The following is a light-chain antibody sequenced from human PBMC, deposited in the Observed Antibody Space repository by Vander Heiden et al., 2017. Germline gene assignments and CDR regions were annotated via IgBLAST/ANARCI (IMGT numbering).Light chain of an antibody. CDR3: QSADSSGTYVV. J-gene: IGLJ2*01. V-gene: IGLV3-25*03. Sequence: SYELTQPPSVSVSLGQTARITCSGDALQEQYAYWYQQKAGQAPVLVIYKDRERPSGIPERFSGSSSGTTVTLTIGGVQAEDEADYYCQSADSSGTYVVFGGGTKLTVL. CDR1: ALQEQY. CDR2: KDR.